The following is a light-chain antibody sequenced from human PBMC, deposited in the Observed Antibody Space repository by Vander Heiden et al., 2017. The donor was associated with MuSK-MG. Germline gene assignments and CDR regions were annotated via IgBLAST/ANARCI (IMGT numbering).Light chain of an antibody. CDR2: GAS. Sequence: EIVLTQSPGTLSLSPGERATLSCRASQSLRNIYLAWYQQKPGQAPRLLIYGASNRAAGIPDRFSVSGSVTDFTLTIRRLEPEYFAVYYCHQYGSSLTVGGGTKVEIK. CDR3: HQYGSSLT. CDR1: QSLRNIY. V-gene: IGKV3-20*01. J-gene: IGKJ4*01.